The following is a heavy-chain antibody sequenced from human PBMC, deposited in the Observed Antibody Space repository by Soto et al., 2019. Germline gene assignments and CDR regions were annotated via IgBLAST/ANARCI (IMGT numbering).Heavy chain of an antibody. CDR3: AKDPPWTVGPLAMDV. CDR1: GFAFSTHA. D-gene: IGHD1-26*01. V-gene: IGHV3-23*01. Sequence: EVQLLESGGGLVQPGGSLRLSCVASGFAFSTHAMSWVRQAPGRGLEWVSTFSGSGGNIYYAESVKGRLTISRDDSKNTLYLQMDSLRVEDTAVYYCAKDPPWTVGPLAMDVWGQGTTVTVSS. CDR2: FSGSGGNI. J-gene: IGHJ6*02.